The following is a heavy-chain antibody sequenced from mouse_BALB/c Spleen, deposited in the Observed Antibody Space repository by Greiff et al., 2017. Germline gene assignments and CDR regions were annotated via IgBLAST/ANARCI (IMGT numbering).Heavy chain of an antibody. CDR3: ARDGELRNYAMDY. CDR1: GYTFTDYA. J-gene: IGHJ4*01. V-gene: IGHV1S137*01. D-gene: IGHD1-3*01. Sequence: VQLQQSGAELVRPGVSVKISCKGSGYTFTDYAMHWVKQSHAKSLEWIGVISTYYGDASYNQKFKGKATMTVDKSSSTAYMELARLTSEDSAIYYCARDGELRNYAMDYWGQGTSVTVSS. CDR2: ISTYYGDA.